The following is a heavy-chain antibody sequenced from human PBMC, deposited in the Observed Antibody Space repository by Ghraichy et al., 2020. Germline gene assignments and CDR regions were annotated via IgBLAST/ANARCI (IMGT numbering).Heavy chain of an antibody. CDR1: GGSISSGGYS. CDR3: ARARSSFGGYDSPKEYYYYMDV. Sequence: SETLSLTCAVSGGSISSGGYSWSWIRQPPGKGLEWIGYIYHSGSTYYNPSLKSRVTISVDRSKNQFSLKLSSVTAADTAVYYCARARSSFGGYDSPKEYYYYMDVWGKGTTVTVSS. CDR2: IYHSGST. J-gene: IGHJ6*03. V-gene: IGHV4-30-2*01. D-gene: IGHD5-12*01.